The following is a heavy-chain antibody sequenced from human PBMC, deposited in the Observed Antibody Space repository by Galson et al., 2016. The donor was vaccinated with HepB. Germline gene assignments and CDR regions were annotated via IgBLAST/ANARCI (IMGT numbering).Heavy chain of an antibody. D-gene: IGHD1-1*01. J-gene: IGHJ4*02. V-gene: IGHV4-61*01. CDR1: GSSVSSSSFY. CDR2: TYYSGST. CDR3: ARDKGSTGLPDY. Sequence: SETLSLTCTVSGSSVSSSSFYWSWVRQPPGKGLEWIGYTYYSGSTHSNPSLKSRVTISIDTSKNQFSLTLRSVTAADTAVYYCARDKGSTGLPDYWGQGTLVTVSS.